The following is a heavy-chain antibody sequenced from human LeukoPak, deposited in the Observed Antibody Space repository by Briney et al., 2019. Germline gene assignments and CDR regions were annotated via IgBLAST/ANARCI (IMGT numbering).Heavy chain of an antibody. CDR3: ARVTTVTKFDY. D-gene: IGHD4-17*01. CDR1: GGSISSSSYY. J-gene: IGHJ4*02. Sequence: PSETLSLTCTVSGGSISSSSYYWGWIRQPPGKGLEWIGSIYYSGSTYYNPSLKSRVTISVDTSKNQFSLKLSSVTAADTAVYYCARVTTVTKFDYWGQGTLVTVSS. CDR2: IYYSGST. V-gene: IGHV4-39*07.